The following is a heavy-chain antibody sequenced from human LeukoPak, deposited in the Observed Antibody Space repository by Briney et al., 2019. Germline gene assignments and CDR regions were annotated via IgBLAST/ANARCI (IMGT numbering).Heavy chain of an antibody. V-gene: IGHV4-4*02. Sequence: SETLSLTCDVSDVSIFRSNWWSWVRQPPGKGLFWIGQISPSGSTNYSPSLKSRVTISVDKSKTQFSLTLTSVTAADTAVYYCARRLLWFGELLPPFFDYWGQGTLVTVSS. D-gene: IGHD3-10*01. CDR3: ARRLLWFGELLPPFFDY. J-gene: IGHJ4*02. CDR2: ISPSGST. CDR1: DVSIFRSNW.